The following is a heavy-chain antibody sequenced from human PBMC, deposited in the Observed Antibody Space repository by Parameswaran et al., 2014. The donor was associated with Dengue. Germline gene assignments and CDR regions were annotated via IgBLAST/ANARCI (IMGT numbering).Heavy chain of an antibody. CDR2: ISSSSSYI. D-gene: IGHD1-20*01. J-gene: IGHJ6*03. CDR3: ARDGGITGTTFFYYYYYMDV. Sequence: VRQAPGKGLEWVSSISSSSSYIYYADSVKGRFTISRDNAKNSLYLQMNSLRAEDTAVYYCARDGGITGTTFFYYYYYMDVWGKGTTVTVSS. V-gene: IGHV3-21*01.